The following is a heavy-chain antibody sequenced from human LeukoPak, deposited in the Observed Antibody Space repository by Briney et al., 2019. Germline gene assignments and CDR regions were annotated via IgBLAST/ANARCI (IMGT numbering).Heavy chain of an antibody. CDR3: ARGDFAYYFDY. Sequence: PSETLSLTCTVSGGSISTGDYYWSWIRQPPGKGLEWIGYIYYSGSTYYNPSLKCRVTISVDTSKNQFSLKLSSVTAADTAVYYCARGDFAYYFDYWGQGTLVTVSS. CDR2: IYYSGST. V-gene: IGHV4-30-4*08. CDR1: GGSISTGDYY. J-gene: IGHJ4*02.